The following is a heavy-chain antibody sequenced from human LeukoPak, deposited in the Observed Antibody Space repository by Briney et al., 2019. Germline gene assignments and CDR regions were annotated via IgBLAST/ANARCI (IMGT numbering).Heavy chain of an antibody. V-gene: IGHV3-21*01. D-gene: IGHD4-17*01. CDR2: ISSSSTYI. J-gene: IGHJ4*02. Sequence: GGSLRLSCAASGFTFSSYNMNWVRQAPGRGLEWVSSISSSSTYIYYADSVKGRFTISRDNAKNSLYLQMNSLRAEDTAVYYCARDNSWNGDYGGPYFDYWGQGTLVTVSS. CDR1: GFTFSSYN. CDR3: ARDNSWNGDYGGPYFDY.